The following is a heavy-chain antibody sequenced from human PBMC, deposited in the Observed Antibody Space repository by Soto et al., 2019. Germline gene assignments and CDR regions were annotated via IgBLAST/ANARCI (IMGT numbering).Heavy chain of an antibody. CDR2: IIPIFGTA. CDR3: ARGRLEDGDYVWGFDY. D-gene: IGHD3-16*01. Sequence: QVQLVQSGAEVKKPGSSVKVSCKASGGTFSSYAISWVRQAPGQGLEWMGGIIPIFGTANYAQKFQGRVTITADESTSTAYMELNSLRSEDTAVYYCARGRLEDGDYVWGFDYWGQGTLVTVSS. CDR1: GGTFSSYA. J-gene: IGHJ4*02. V-gene: IGHV1-69*01.